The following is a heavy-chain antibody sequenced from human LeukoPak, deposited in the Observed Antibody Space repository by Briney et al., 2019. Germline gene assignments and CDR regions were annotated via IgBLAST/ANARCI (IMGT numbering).Heavy chain of an antibody. D-gene: IGHD3-22*01. V-gene: IGHV3-74*01. CDR3: AREAYDSSGYYYGGGFDY. CDR1: GFTFSTYW. CDR2: IKSDGRST. Sequence: PGGSLRLSCAASGFTFSTYWIHWVRQAPGKGLVWVSRIKSDGRSTSYADSVKGRFTISRDNAKNTLYLQMNSLRAEDTAVYYCAREAYDSSGYYYGGGFDYWGHGALVTVSS. J-gene: IGHJ4*01.